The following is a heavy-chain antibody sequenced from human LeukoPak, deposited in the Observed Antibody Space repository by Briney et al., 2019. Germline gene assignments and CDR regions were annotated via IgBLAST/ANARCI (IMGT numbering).Heavy chain of an antibody. J-gene: IGHJ3*02. CDR2: IIPILRSA. Sequence: SVKVSCKASGGTFSSYAISWVRQAPGQGLEWMGAIIPILRSANYAQKFQGRGTITTDESTRTVYMELSSLRNEDTAVYFCARDRANIGTPLKAFDIWGQGTMVTVSS. CDR3: ARDRANIGTPLKAFDI. CDR1: GGTFSSYA. D-gene: IGHD1-7*01. V-gene: IGHV1-69*05.